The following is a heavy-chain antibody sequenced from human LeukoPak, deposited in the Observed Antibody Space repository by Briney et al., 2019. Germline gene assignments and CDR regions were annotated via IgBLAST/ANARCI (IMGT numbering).Heavy chain of an antibody. V-gene: IGHV3-7*01. Sequence: GGSLRLSCAASGFTFSTYWMNWYRQAPGKGLGGVGNINQDASEINYVDSARGRFTISRDNAKNSLHLQMNSLRAEDTAVYYCATDRDNSDWQKRFDSWGQGTLVTVSS. D-gene: IGHD2-21*02. CDR2: INQDASEI. J-gene: IGHJ4*02. CDR3: ATDRDNSDWQKRFDS. CDR1: GFTFSTYW.